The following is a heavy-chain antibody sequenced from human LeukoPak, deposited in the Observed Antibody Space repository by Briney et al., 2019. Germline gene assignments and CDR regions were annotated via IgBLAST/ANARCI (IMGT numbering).Heavy chain of an antibody. CDR2: INTNTGNP. D-gene: IGHD3-3*01. Sequence: ASVKVSCKASGYTFTSYAMNWVRQAPGQGLEWMGWINTNTGNPTYAQGFTGRFVFSLDTSVSTAYLQISSLKAEDTAVYYCARDIGYYDFWSGYLVGGYFDYWGQGTLVTVSS. V-gene: IGHV7-4-1*02. CDR1: GYTFTSYA. CDR3: ARDIGYYDFWSGYLVGGYFDY. J-gene: IGHJ4*02.